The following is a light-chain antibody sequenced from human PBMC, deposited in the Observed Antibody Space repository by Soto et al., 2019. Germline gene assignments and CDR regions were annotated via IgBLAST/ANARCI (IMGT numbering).Light chain of an antibody. CDR1: QGISSY. V-gene: IGKV1-8*01. Sequence: AIRMTQSPSSLSASTGDRVTITCRASQGISSYLAWYQQKPGKAPKLLIYAASTLQSGVPSRFSGSGSGTDFTLTISCLQSEDFATYYCQQYYSYPLPFGGGTQVEIK. CDR2: AAS. CDR3: QQYYSYPLP. J-gene: IGKJ4*01.